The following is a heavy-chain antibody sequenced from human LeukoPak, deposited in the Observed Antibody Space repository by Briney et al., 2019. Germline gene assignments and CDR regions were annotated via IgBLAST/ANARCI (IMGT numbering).Heavy chain of an antibody. D-gene: IGHD2-21*01. V-gene: IGHV3-7*01. J-gene: IGHJ1*01. CDR3: ASEPPRSRFHAEYFQH. Sequence: PGGSLRLSCAASGFIFNNYWMSWVRQAPGKGLEWVANIKQDGSEKYYVDSVKGRFTISRDNAKNSLYLQMNSLRAEDTAVYYCASEPPRSRFHAEYFQHWGQGTLVTVSS. CDR1: GFIFNNYW. CDR2: IKQDGSEK.